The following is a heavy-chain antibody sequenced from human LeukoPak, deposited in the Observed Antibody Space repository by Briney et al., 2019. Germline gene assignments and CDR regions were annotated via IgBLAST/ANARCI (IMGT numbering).Heavy chain of an antibody. CDR1: GFTFNNYF. V-gene: IGHV3-23*01. Sequence: PGGSLRLSCAASGFTFNNYFMTRVRQAPGKGLEWVSTISGSAGSTYYAGFVKGLFTISRDNSRNTLYLQMNSLRADDTAVYYCARYCSGASCYLGLDYWGQGTLVTVSS. J-gene: IGHJ4*02. CDR3: ARYCSGASCYLGLDY. CDR2: ISGSAGST. D-gene: IGHD2-2*01.